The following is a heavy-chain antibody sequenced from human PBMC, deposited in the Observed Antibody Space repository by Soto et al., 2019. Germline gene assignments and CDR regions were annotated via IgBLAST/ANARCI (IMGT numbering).Heavy chain of an antibody. V-gene: IGHV3-30*18. D-gene: IGHD6-6*01. J-gene: IGHJ4*02. Sequence: QVQLVESGGGVVQPGRSLRLSCAASGFTFSSYGMHWVRQAPGKGLEWVAVISYDGSNKYYADSVKGRFTISRDNSKNTLYLQMNSLRAEDTAVYYCAKDSSSSSPHFDYWGQRTLVTVSS. CDR3: AKDSSSSSPHFDY. CDR2: ISYDGSNK. CDR1: GFTFSSYG.